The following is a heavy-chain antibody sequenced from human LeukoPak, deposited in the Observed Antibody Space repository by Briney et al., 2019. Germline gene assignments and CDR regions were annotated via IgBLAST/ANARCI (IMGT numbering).Heavy chain of an antibody. J-gene: IGHJ4*02. V-gene: IGHV4-39*01. CDR2: MYYSGSA. CDR3: ARLSGAYYSDFDY. D-gene: IGHD3-22*01. CDR1: GGSISSTDYY. Sequence: KPSETLSLTCTVSGGSISSTDYYWGWIRQPPGKGLEWLGSMYYSGSAYYNPSLKSRVTISVDTSKSQFSLRLSSVTAADTAVYYCARLSGAYYSDFDYWGQGTLVTVSS.